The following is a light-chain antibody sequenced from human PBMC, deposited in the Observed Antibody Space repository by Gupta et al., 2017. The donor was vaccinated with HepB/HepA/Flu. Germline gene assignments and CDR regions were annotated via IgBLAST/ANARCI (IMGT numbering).Light chain of an antibody. V-gene: IGKV3-20*01. CDR2: GAS. CDR1: QSVSNNY. CDR3: QQYGSAPRT. Sequence: EIVLTQSPGTLSLSPGERATLSCRASQSVSNNYLAWYQQKSGQAPRLLIHGASTRATGIPDRFSGSGSGTDFTLTISRLEPEDFALFYCQQYGSAPRTFGRGTKVEIK. J-gene: IGKJ1*01.